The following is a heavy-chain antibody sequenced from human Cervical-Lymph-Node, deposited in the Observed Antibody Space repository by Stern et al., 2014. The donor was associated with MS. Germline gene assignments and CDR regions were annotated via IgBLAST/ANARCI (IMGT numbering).Heavy chain of an antibody. J-gene: IGHJ4*02. CDR3: ARGNYYDSSGYSLFDY. D-gene: IGHD3-22*01. V-gene: IGHV4-31*03. CDR1: GGSISSGGYY. Sequence: QVQLQESGPGLVKPSQTLSLTCTVSGGSISSGGYYWSWIRQHPGKGLEWIGYIYYSGSTYYNPSLKSRVTISVDTSKNQFSLKLSSVTAADTAVYYCARGNYYDSSGYSLFDYWGQGTLVTVSS. CDR2: IYYSGST.